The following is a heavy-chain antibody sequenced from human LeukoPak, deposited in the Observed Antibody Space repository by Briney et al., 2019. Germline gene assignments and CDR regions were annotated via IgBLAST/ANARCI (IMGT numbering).Heavy chain of an antibody. CDR1: GFTFSSYS. D-gene: IGHD5-18*01. V-gene: IGHV3-48*01. CDR3: ARVDTAMVHDY. J-gene: IGHJ4*02. Sequence: GGSLRLSCAASGFTFSSYSMNWVRQAPGKGLEWVSYISSSSSTIYYADSVKGRFTISRDNAKNSLYLQMNSLRAEDTAVYYCARVDTAMVHDYWGQGTLVTVSS. CDR2: ISSSSSTI.